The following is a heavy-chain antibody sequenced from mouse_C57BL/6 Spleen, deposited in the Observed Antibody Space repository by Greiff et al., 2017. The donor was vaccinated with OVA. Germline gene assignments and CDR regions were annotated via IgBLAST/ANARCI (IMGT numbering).Heavy chain of an antibody. CDR2: IYWDDDK. J-gene: IGHJ1*03. D-gene: IGHD2-4*01. Sequence: QVTLKESGPGILQSSQTLSLTCSFSGFSLSTSGMGVSWIRQPSGKGLEWLAHIYWDDDKRYNPSLKSRLTISKDTSRNQVFLKITSVDTADTATYYCARRGGDYDYFDVWGTGTTVTVSS. V-gene: IGHV8-12*01. CDR1: GFSLSTSGMG. CDR3: ARRGGDYDYFDV.